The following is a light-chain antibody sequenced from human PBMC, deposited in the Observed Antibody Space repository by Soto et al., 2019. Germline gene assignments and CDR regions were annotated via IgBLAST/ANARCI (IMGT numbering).Light chain of an antibody. CDR2: GAS. Sequence: DIQMTQSPSSLSASVGDRVTITCRASQIINTYLNWYQQKPGRPPKLLIFGASSLRSGVPSRFSGTGSGTDFTLTVNSLQPGDFATYYCQQSYSSLYTFRQGIKVEIK. V-gene: IGKV1-39*01. J-gene: IGKJ2*01. CDR3: QQSYSSLYT. CDR1: QIINTY.